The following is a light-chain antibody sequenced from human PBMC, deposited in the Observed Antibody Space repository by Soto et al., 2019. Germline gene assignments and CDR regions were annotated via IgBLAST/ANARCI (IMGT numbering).Light chain of an antibody. CDR3: QQSDNYPRT. J-gene: IGKJ4*01. V-gene: IGKV1-5*01. Sequence: DIQMTQSPSTLSASVGDRVTITCRASQTIGSWLAWYQQKPGTAPKLLIYDASTLESGVPSQFSGSGSGTALTLTISRLLPDYYGPYFCQQSDNYPRTFGGGTTVEIK. CDR2: DAS. CDR1: QTIGSW.